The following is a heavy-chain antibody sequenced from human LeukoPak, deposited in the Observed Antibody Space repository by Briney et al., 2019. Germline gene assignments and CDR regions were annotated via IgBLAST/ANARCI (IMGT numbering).Heavy chain of an antibody. J-gene: IGHJ6*02. CDR1: GYTFTGYY. D-gene: IGHD3-22*01. CDR3: ARDGDYYDSSGYGTYYYYGMDV. V-gene: IGHV1-2*04. Sequence: ASVKVSCKASGYTFTGYYMHWVRQAPGQGLEWIGWINPNSGGTNYAQKFQGWVTMTRDTSISTAYMELSRLRSDDTAVYYCARDGDYYDSSGYGTYYYYGMDVWGQGTTVTVSS. CDR2: INPNSGGT.